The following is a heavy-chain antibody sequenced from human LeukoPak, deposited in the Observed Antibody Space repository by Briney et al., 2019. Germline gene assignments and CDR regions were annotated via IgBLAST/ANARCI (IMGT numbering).Heavy chain of an antibody. CDR3: ARLSGSTGPRERGIYYYYGFDV. CDR1: GGSTSSSNYY. CDR2: FYDSGST. Sequence: SETLSLTCTVSGGSTSSSNYYWGWIRHPPGKGLEWIGSFYDSGSTYYNPSRKSRVTISVDTSKNQFSLNRRSVTAADTAVYYCARLSGSTGPRERGIYYYYGFDVWGQGTTVTVS. D-gene: IGHD1-14*01. J-gene: IGHJ6*02. V-gene: IGHV4-39*01.